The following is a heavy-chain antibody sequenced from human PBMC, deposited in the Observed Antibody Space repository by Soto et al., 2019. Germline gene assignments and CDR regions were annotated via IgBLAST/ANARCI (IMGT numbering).Heavy chain of an antibody. CDR1: GFTFDDYG. CDR2: INWNGGST. D-gene: IGHD3-10*01. V-gene: IGHV3-20*01. J-gene: IGHJ6*03. CDR3: ARYFYGSGPRYMDV. Sequence: GGSLRLSCAASGFTFDDYGMSWVRQAPGKGLEWVSGINWNGGSTGYADSVKGRFTISRDNAKNSLYLQMNSLRAEDTALYHCARYFYGSGPRYMDVWGKGTTVTVSS.